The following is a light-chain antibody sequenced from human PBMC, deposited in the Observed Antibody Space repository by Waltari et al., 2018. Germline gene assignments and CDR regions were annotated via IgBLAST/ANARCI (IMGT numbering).Light chain of an antibody. CDR3: QQRSTWPSIT. CDR2: DAS. CDR1: QSVNTN. J-gene: IGKJ5*01. V-gene: IGKV3-11*01. Sequence: EIVLTQSPATLSLSPGERGTLSCRASQSVNTNLAWYQQRPGQAPRLLICDASNRATGIPARFSGSGSGTDFTLTISSLEREDFAVYYCQQRSTWPSITFGQGTRLEIK.